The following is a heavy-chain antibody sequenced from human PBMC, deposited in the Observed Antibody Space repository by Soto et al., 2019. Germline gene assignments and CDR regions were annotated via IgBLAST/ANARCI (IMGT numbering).Heavy chain of an antibody. Sequence: LSLTFTVSVGSISSGDYYWSWIRQPPGKGLEWIGYIYYSGSTYYNPSLKSRVTISVDTSKNQFSLKLRSVTAADTAVYYCARQDILTGVHYWGQGTMVTV. J-gene: IGHJ4*02. CDR3: ARQDILTGVHY. CDR1: VGSISSGDYY. V-gene: IGHV4-30-4*01. CDR2: IYYSGST. D-gene: IGHD3-9*01.